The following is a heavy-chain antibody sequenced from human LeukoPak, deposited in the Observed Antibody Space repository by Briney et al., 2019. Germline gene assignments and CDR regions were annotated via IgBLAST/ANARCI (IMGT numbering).Heavy chain of an antibody. D-gene: IGHD3-22*01. CDR3: AKNPAPQWLLYYYYYYMDV. Sequence: PGGSLRLSCAASGFTVSSNYMSWVRQAPGKGLEWVSVIYSGAITYYADSVKGRFTISRDNSKNTLYLQMNSLRAEDTAVYYCAKNPAPQWLLYYYYYYMDVWGKGTTVTVSS. J-gene: IGHJ6*03. CDR2: IYSGAIT. CDR1: GFTVSSNY. V-gene: IGHV3-53*01.